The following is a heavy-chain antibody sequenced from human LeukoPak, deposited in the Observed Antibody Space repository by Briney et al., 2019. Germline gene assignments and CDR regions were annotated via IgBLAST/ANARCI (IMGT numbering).Heavy chain of an antibody. CDR2: INHSGST. D-gene: IGHD6-19*01. Sequence: KPSETLSLTCAVYGGSFSGYYWSWIRQPPGKGLEWIGEINHSGSTNYNPSLKSRVTISVDTSKNQFSLKLSSVTAADTAVYYCASTRYSSGWTRSFDYWGQGTLVTVSS. V-gene: IGHV4-34*01. CDR1: GGSFSGYY. J-gene: IGHJ4*02. CDR3: ASTRYSSGWTRSFDY.